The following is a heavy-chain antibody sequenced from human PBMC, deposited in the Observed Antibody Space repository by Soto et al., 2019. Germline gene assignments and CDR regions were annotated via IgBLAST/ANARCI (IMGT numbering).Heavy chain of an antibody. CDR1: GFSFSDYA. D-gene: IGHD6-13*01. J-gene: IGHJ4*02. Sequence: PGGSLRLSCAASGFSFSDYAMSWVRQAPGKRLEWVSVISESGGSTHYADSVRGRFTVSRDNSKNSLSLRMNSLRDEDTAVYFCAKRSPYSSGWYSPIFDYWGQGALVHVSS. CDR3: AKRSPYSSGWYSPIFDY. V-gene: IGHV3-23*01. CDR2: ISESGGST.